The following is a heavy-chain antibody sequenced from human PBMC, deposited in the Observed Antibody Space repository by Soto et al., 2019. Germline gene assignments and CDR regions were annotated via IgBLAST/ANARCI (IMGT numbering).Heavy chain of an antibody. V-gene: IGHV1-69*13. J-gene: IGHJ6*02. CDR3: ARDLGRDCSGGSCYYYGMDA. CDR2: IIPIFGTA. Sequence: GASVKVSCKASGGTFSSYAISWVRQAPGQGLEWMGGIIPIFGTANYAQKFQGRVTITADESTSTAYMELSSLRSEDTAVYYCARDLGRDCSGGSCYYYGMDAWGQGATVTVSS. CDR1: GGTFSSYA. D-gene: IGHD2-15*01.